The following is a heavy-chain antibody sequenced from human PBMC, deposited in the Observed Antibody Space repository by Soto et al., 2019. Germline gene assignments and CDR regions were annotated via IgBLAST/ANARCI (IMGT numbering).Heavy chain of an antibody. CDR1: SGSIGSNNW. CDR2: IYHSGYT. D-gene: IGHD4-17*01. CDR3: ASLGTTTVTAGSSDAFDI. V-gene: IGHV4-4*02. Sequence: QVQLLESGPGLVKPSGTLSLTCAVSSGSIGSNNWWSWVRQSPGKGLEGIGEIYHSGYTTYNPSLKSRVAISIDKSKNLFSLKLTSVTAADTAVYSCASLGTTTVTAGSSDAFDIWGQGTEVTVSS. J-gene: IGHJ3*02.